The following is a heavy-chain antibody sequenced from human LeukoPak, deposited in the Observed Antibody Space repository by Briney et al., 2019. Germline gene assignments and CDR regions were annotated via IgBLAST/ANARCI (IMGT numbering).Heavy chain of an antibody. J-gene: IGHJ6*02. CDR2: IIPTFGTA. CDR1: GGTFSSYA. D-gene: IGHD5-12*01. Sequence: SVKVSCKASGGTFSSYAISWVRQAPGQGLEWMGGIIPTFGTANYAQKFQGRVTITADESTSTAYMELSSLRSEDTAVYYCARDPGHSGYDYLLYYYYYGMDVWGQGTTVTVSS. CDR3: ARDPGHSGYDYLLYYYYYGMDV. V-gene: IGHV1-69*13.